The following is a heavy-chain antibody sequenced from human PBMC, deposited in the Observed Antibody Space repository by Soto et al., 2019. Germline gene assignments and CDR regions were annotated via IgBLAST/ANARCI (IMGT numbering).Heavy chain of an antibody. CDR3: ATQEVGGSYVYAFDP. Sequence: QLQLQESGPGLVKPSETLSLTCTVSGGSISSSNYYCGRSRQPPGKGLVWIGSTYYSGNTYYNPTLKSRVTKSVDTLKTQFALQLGSVTAADTAVYDSATQEVGGSYVYAFDPWGQGTLVTVSS. CDR1: GGSISSSNYY. J-gene: IGHJ5*02. V-gene: IGHV4-39*01. CDR2: TYYSGNT. D-gene: IGHD1-26*01.